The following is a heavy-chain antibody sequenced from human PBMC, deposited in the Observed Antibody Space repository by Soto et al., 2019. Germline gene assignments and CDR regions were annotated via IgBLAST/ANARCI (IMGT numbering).Heavy chain of an antibody. D-gene: IGHD6-19*01. CDR1: GYIFTNYY. Sequence: ASVKVSCKASGYIFTNYYMHWVRQAPGQGLEWMGTINAGGGYTTYAQRFQGRVTMTRDTSTSTAYMELSSLRSEDTAVYYCATHSGGGSWFFDYWGQGPLVPVSS. CDR3: ATHSGGGSWFFDY. J-gene: IGHJ4*02. V-gene: IGHV1-46*01. CDR2: INAGGGYT.